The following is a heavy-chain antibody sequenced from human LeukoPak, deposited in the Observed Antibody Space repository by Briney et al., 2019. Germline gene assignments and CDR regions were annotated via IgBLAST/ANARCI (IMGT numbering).Heavy chain of an antibody. CDR2: ISGSGGST. Sequence: GGSLRLSCAASGFTFSSYAMSWVRQAPGRGLEWVSAISGSGGSTYYADSVKGRFTISRDNSKNTLYLQMNSLRAEDTAVYYCAKDLMGGDIVVVPAGLRGYYFDHWGQGTLVTVSS. V-gene: IGHV3-23*01. J-gene: IGHJ4*02. CDR1: GFTFSSYA. CDR3: AKDLMGGDIVVVPAGLRGYYFDH. D-gene: IGHD2-2*01.